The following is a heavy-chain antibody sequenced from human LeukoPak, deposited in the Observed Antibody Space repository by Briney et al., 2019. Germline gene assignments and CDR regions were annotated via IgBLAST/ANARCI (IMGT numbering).Heavy chain of an antibody. D-gene: IGHD5-24*01. Sequence: ASVKVSCKASGYIFTNYGISWVRQAPGQGLAWMGWISPYTGNTVYGQTLQGRVTLTADTAATTAYMELGSLRPDDTAVYYCARDAGKSGYNYGFGIYYFDDWGQGTQVTVSS. J-gene: IGHJ4*02. CDR2: ISPYTGNT. CDR3: ARDAGKSGYNYGFGIYYFDD. V-gene: IGHV1-18*01. CDR1: GYIFTNYG.